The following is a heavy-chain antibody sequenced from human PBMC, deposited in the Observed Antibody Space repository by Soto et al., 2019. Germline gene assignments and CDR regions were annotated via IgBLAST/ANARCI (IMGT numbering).Heavy chain of an antibody. J-gene: IGHJ3*02. V-gene: IGHV3-23*04. CDR1: GFTFSYYY. CDR3: AKDPWGVVTATDNAFDI. Sequence: EVQLVESGGGLVQPGGSLRLSCAASGFTFSYYYMSGVRQAPGKGLEWVSAISGSGGSTYYADSVKGRFTISRDNSKNTLYLQMNSLRAEDTAVYYCAKDPWGVVTATDNAFDIWGQGTMVTVSS. CDR2: ISGSGGST. D-gene: IGHD2-21*02.